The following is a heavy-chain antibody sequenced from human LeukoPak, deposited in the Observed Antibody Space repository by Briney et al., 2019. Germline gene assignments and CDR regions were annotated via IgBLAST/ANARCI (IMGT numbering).Heavy chain of an antibody. D-gene: IGHD3-10*01. V-gene: IGHV5-51*01. CDR2: IYPGDSDT. Sequence: GESLKISCKGSGYSFTSYWIGWVRQLPGKGLEWMGIIYPGDSDTRYSPSFQGQVTISADKSISTAYLQWSSLKASDTAMHYCARLIMVRGASDYYYYYMDVWGKGTTVTVSS. J-gene: IGHJ6*03. CDR3: ARLIMVRGASDYYYYYMDV. CDR1: GYSFTSYW.